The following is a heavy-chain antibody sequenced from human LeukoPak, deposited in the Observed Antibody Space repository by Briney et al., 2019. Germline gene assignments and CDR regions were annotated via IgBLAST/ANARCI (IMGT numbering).Heavy chain of an antibody. D-gene: IGHD2-2*01. V-gene: IGHV3-21*01. Sequence: GGSLRLSSGASGFTFSDYIMNWVRQAPGKGLAWVASITSAGGYTYYADSVKGRFTISRDNAQNSLFLQMNSLRAEDTAVYFCATSGGFVLPNAITGNWYMDVWGRGTAVTVSS. CDR3: ATSGGFVLPNAITGNWYMDV. CDR1: GFTFSDYI. J-gene: IGHJ6*03. CDR2: ITSAGGYT.